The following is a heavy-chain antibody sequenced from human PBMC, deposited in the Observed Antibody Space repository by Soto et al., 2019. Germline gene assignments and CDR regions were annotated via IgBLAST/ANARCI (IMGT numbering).Heavy chain of an antibody. CDR2: ISGSGGTT. Sequence: GGSLRLSCVASGFTFSSYALNWVRQAPGRGLEWVSAISGSGGTTYYADSVKGRFTISRDNSKNTLFLQMNSLRAEDAAIYWCAKSSKVISTSVDYCGQGSLVIVSS. V-gene: IGHV3-23*01. CDR3: AKSSKVISTSVDY. J-gene: IGHJ4*01. CDR1: GFTFSSYA. D-gene: IGHD3-22*01.